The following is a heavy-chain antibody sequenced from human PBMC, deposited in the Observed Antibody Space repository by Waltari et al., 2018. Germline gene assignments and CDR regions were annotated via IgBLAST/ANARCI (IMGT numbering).Heavy chain of an antibody. CDR1: GSTFTGYH. Sequence: QVQLVQSGAEVKKPGASVKVSCKASGSTFTGYHIHWVRQAPGQGLEWMGWINPNSGGTNYAQKFQGRVTMTRDTSISTAYMELSRLRSDDTAVYYCARDQTVTFDYYYYGMDVWGQGTTVTVSS. CDR2: INPNSGGT. CDR3: ARDQTVTFDYYYYGMDV. D-gene: IGHD4-4*01. V-gene: IGHV1-2*02. J-gene: IGHJ6*02.